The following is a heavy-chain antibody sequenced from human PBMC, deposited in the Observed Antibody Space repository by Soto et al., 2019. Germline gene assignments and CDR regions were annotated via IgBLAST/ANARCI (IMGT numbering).Heavy chain of an antibody. Sequence: GGSLRLSCAASGFTFSSYAMHWVRQAPGKGLEWVAVISYDGSNKYYADSVKGRFTISRDNSKNTLYLQTNSLRAEDTAVYYCARDGQIAAARFDPWGQGTLVTVSS. V-gene: IGHV3-30-3*01. CDR3: ARDGQIAAARFDP. J-gene: IGHJ5*02. CDR2: ISYDGSNK. CDR1: GFTFSSYA. D-gene: IGHD6-13*01.